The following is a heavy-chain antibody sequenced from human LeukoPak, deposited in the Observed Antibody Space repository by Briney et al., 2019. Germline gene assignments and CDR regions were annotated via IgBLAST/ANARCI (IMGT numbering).Heavy chain of an antibody. V-gene: IGHV4-39*01. CDR1: GGSLSSGNYY. CDR2: IYYSGST. Sequence: PSETLSLTCTVSGGSLSSGNYYWAWIRPPPGKGLEWIGTIYYSGSTNSNPSLKSRVTISVDTAKNQFSLKLSSVTAADTAVYYCARRDCGGDCYYHWGQGTLVTVSS. J-gene: IGHJ5*02. D-gene: IGHD2-21*02. CDR3: ARRDCGGDCYYH.